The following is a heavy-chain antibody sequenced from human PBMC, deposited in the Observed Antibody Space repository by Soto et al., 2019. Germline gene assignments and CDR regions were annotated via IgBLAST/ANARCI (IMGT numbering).Heavy chain of an antibody. D-gene: IGHD3-10*01. Sequence: QVQLQESGPGLVKPSQTLSLTCTVSGGSISSGGYYWSWIRQHPGKGLEWIGYIYYSGSTYYNPSLKSRVYXXVXTXXNQFYLKGSSVTAADTAVYYCARVQGSGSYVSFDYWGQGTLVTVSS. CDR1: GGSISSGGYY. V-gene: IGHV4-31*03. CDR2: IYYSGST. CDR3: ARVQGSGSYVSFDY. J-gene: IGHJ4*02.